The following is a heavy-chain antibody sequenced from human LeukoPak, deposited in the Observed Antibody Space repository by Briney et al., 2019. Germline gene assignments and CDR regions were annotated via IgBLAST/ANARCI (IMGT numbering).Heavy chain of an antibody. CDR3: ARDLGLTISANWFDP. CDR1: GYSISSGYF. J-gene: IGHJ5*02. V-gene: IGHV4-38-2*02. Sequence: PSETPSLTCGVSGYSISSGYFWVWIRQPPGKGLEWIGSVYHTGATYYNPSLRGPVTISVDTSKNQFSLELNSVTAADTAVYYCARDLGLTISANWFDPWGQGTLVTVSS. CDR2: VYHTGAT. D-gene: IGHD3-9*01.